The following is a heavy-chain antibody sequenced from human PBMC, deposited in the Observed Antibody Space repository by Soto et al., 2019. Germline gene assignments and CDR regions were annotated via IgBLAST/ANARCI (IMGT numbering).Heavy chain of an antibody. Sequence: PGGSLRLSCAASGFTFSNYGMHWVRQAPGKGLEWVATIWYDGKNKYYADSVKGRFTNSRDNTKNTLYLQMDSLRADDTAVYYCARDPPTVTIPIGIDFWGQGTLVTVSS. D-gene: IGHD4-17*01. CDR2: IWYDGKNK. CDR3: ARDPPTVTIPIGIDF. J-gene: IGHJ4*02. CDR1: GFTFSNYG. V-gene: IGHV3-33*01.